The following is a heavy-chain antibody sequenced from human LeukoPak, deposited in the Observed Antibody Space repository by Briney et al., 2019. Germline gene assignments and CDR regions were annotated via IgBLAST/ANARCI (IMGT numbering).Heavy chain of an antibody. CDR1: GYTFTSNY. CDR3: ARGDIQCMDY. D-gene: IGHD2-8*01. CDR2: ISPSGGST. V-gene: IGHV1-46*01. J-gene: IGHJ4*02. Sequence: ASVKVSCKAFGYTFTSNYMHWVRQAPGQGPEWMGVISPSGGSTTYAQKFQGRVTLTRDMSTSTDYLELSSLRSEDTAVYYCARGDIQCMDYWGQGTLVTVSS.